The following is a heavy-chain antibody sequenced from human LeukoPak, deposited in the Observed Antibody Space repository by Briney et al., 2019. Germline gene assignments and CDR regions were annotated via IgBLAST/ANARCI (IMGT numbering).Heavy chain of an antibody. V-gene: IGHV4-39*01. CDR3: ARHTDYGGNSGFEY. J-gene: IGHJ4*02. Sequence: KTSETLSLTCTVSGGSISSSRYYWGWIRQPPGKGLEWIGSIYYSGSTYYNPSLKSRVTISVDTSKNQFSLKLSSVTAADTAVYYCARHTDYGGNSGFEYWGQGTLVIVSS. D-gene: IGHD4-23*01. CDR1: GGSISSSRYY. CDR2: IYYSGST.